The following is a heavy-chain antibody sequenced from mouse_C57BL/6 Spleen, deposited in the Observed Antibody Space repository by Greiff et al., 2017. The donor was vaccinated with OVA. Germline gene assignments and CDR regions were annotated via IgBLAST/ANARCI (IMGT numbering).Heavy chain of an antibody. CDR3: AREAVITGYFDV. Sequence: EVKVVESGGGLVQSGRSLRLSCATSGFTFSDFYMEWVRQAPGKGLEWIAASRNKANDYTTEYSASVKGRFIVSRDTSQSILYLQMNALRAEDTAIYYCAREAVITGYFDVWGTGTTVTVSS. J-gene: IGHJ1*03. CDR2: SRNKANDYTT. CDR1: GFTFSDFY. V-gene: IGHV7-1*01. D-gene: IGHD1-1*01.